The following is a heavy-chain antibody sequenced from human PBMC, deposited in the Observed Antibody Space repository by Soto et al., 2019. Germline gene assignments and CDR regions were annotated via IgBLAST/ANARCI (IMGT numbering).Heavy chain of an antibody. CDR1: GGSISSSSYY. CDR3: ARVSLYYGSGSYYVYYYGMDV. CDR2: IYYSGST. V-gene: IGHV4-61*05. J-gene: IGHJ6*02. D-gene: IGHD3-10*01. Sequence: SETLSLTCTVSGGSISSSSYYWGWIRQPPGKGLEWIGYIYYSGSTNYNPSLKSRVTISVDTSKNQFSLKLSSVTAADTAVYYCARVSLYYGSGSYYVYYYGMDVWGQGTTVTVSS.